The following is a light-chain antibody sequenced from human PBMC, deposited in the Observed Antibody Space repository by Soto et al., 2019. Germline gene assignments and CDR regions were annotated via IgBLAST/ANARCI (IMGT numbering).Light chain of an antibody. V-gene: IGKV1-39*01. CDR2: AAS. CDR3: QQSYSTPRT. J-gene: IGKJ1*01. CDR1: QSISSY. Sequence: DIKMTQSPSSLYASVGDRVTITCRASQSISSYLNWYQQKPGKAPKLLTYAASSLQSGVPSRFSGSVSGTDFTLTISSLQPEDFATYYCQQSYSTPRTFGQGTKVDVK.